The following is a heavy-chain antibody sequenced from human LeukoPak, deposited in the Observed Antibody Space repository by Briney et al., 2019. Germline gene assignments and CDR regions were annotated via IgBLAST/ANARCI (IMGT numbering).Heavy chain of an antibody. CDR1: GFTFSSYW. V-gene: IGHV3-7*01. D-gene: IGHD3-10*01. CDR3: ARDRTPYYYGSGSYSDY. Sequence: GGSLRLSCAASGFTFSSYWMSWVRQAPGKGLEWAANIKQDGSEKYYVDSVKGRFTISRDNAKNSLYLQMNSLRAEDTAVYYCARDRTPYYYGSGSYSDYWGQGTLVTVSS. CDR2: IKQDGSEK. J-gene: IGHJ4*02.